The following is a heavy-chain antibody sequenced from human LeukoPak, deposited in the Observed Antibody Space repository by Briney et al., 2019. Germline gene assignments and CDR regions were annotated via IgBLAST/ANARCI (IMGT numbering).Heavy chain of an antibody. D-gene: IGHD2-8*02. CDR2: INLNNGGT. J-gene: IGHJ4*02. CDR1: GYTFTGYY. Sequence: GASVKVSCKASGYTFTGYYMHWVRQAPGQGLEWMGWINLNNGGTNFAQKFQGRVSMTRDTSIGAAYMELSSLTSDDTAMYYCARVSFCTGGVRPYYFDYWGQGTLVTVSS. V-gene: IGHV1-2*02. CDR3: ARVSFCTGGVRPYYFDY.